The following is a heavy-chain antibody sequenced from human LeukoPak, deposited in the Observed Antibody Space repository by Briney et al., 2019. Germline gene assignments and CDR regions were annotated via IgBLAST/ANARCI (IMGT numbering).Heavy chain of an antibody. CDR1: GFTFSSYT. CDR2: ISYDGSNK. CDR3: ARGGWYTDY. J-gene: IGHJ4*02. V-gene: IGHV3-30*04. D-gene: IGHD6-19*01. Sequence: GSSLRLSCAASGFTFSSYTMHWVRQAPGKGLEWVAVISYDGSNKYYADSVKGRFTISRDNSKNTLYLQMDSLRAEDTAVYYCARGGWYTDYWGQGTLVTVSS.